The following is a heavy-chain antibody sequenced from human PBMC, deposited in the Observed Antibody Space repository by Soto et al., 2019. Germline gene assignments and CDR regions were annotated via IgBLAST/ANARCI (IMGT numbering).Heavy chain of an antibody. V-gene: IGHV1-3*01. J-gene: IGHJ4*02. CDR3: ARDTNSYYDFWSGYPTPFDY. CDR2: INAGNGNT. CDR1: GYTFTSYA. Sequence: ASVKVSCKXSGYTFTSYAMHWVRQAPGQRLEWMGWINAGNGNTKYSQKFQGRVTITRDTSASTAYMELSSLRSEDTAVYYCARDTNSYYDFWSGYPTPFDYWGQGTLVTVSS. D-gene: IGHD3-3*01.